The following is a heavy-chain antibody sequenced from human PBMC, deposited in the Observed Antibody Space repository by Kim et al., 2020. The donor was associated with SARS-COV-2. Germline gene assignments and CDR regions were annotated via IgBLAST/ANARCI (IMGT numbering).Heavy chain of an antibody. J-gene: IGHJ6*02. D-gene: IGHD6-19*01. V-gene: IGHV4-59*01. CDR3: AKSRPIPGYSSGWYYYYYGMDV. CDR2: IYYSGST. Sequence: SETLSLTCTVSGGSISSYYWSWIRQPPGKGLEWIGYIYYSGSTNYNPSLKSRVTISVDTSKNQFSLKLSSVTAADTAVYYCAKSRPIPGYSSGWYYYYYGMDVWGQGTTVTVSS. CDR1: GGSISSYY.